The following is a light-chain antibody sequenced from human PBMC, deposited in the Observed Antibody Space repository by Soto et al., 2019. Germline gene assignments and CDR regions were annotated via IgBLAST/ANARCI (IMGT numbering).Light chain of an antibody. CDR1: QTVSSY. Sequence: EIVLTQSPATLSLSPGDRATLSCRASQTVSSYLAWYQQKPGQAPRLLIYDASNRATGIPARFSGSGSGTDFTLTISSLETEDFAVYYCQQRGSWPLTFGGGTKVEIK. CDR3: QQRGSWPLT. CDR2: DAS. J-gene: IGKJ4*01. V-gene: IGKV3-11*01.